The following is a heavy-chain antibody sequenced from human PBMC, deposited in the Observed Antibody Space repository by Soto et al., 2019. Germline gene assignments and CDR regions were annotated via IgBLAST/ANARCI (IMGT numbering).Heavy chain of an antibody. Sequence: PXESLSLPRTVSSGSISSYDWGWIRQPPGKGLEWIGYIYYSGSTNYNPSLKSRVTISVDTSKNQFSLKLSSVTAAETAVYYCARGGYSGYDYYYYGMEVWGQGTTVTVSS. CDR2: IYYSGST. V-gene: IGHV4-59*01. D-gene: IGHD5-12*01. J-gene: IGHJ6*02. CDR3: ARGGYSGYDYYYYGMEV. CDR1: SGSISSYD.